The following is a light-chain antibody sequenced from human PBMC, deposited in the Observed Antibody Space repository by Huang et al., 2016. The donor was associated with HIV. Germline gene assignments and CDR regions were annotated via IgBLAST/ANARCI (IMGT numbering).Light chain of an antibody. CDR3: QQYNNWPPYT. Sequence: EIVMTQFLATLSVSPGERTTLPCRASQSVSSNLAWYQQKPGQAPRRLIYGASTRATGIPARFSGSGSGTEFTLTISSLQSEDFAVYYCQQYNNWPPYTFGQGTKLEIK. CDR1: QSVSSN. J-gene: IGKJ2*01. V-gene: IGKV3-15*01. CDR2: GAS.